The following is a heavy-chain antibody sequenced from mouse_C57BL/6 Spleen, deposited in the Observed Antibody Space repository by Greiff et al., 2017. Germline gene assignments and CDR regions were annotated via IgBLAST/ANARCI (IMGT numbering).Heavy chain of an antibody. CDR2: ISYVGSN. J-gene: IGHJ1*03. V-gene: IGHV3-6*01. D-gene: IGHD2-5*01. Sequence: DVQLQESGPGLVKPCPSLSLTCSVTGYSFTSGYYWNWIRQFPGNKLEWMGYISYVGSNNYNPTLKNRMSITRDTSKNPLFLKVNSLTTEDTATYYSARASNYWYFDVWGTGTTVTVSS. CDR1: GYSFTSGYY. CDR3: ARASNYWYFDV.